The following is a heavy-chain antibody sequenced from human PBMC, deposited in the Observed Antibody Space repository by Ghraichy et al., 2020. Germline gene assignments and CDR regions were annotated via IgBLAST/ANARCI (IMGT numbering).Heavy chain of an antibody. Sequence: GGSLRLSCAASGFTFSSYWMAWVRQAPGKGLEWVANMRHDGSVQYYVDSVKGRFTISRDNAKNSLYLQMNSLRADDTALYYCARDRGGCSGGSCNPPNYFDYWGQGTLVTVSS. D-gene: IGHD2-15*01. CDR3: ARDRGGCSGGSCNPPNYFDY. V-gene: IGHV3-7*01. CDR1: GFTFSSYW. CDR2: MRHDGSVQ. J-gene: IGHJ4*02.